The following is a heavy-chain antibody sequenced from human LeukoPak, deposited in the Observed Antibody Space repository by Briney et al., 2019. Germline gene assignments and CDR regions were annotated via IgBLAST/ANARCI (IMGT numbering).Heavy chain of an antibody. J-gene: IGHJ3*02. CDR2: ISAYNGNT. D-gene: IGHD3-3*01. Sequence: ASVKVSCKASGYTFTSYGISWVRQAPGQGLEWMGWISAYNGNTNYAQKLQGRVTMTTDTSTSTAYMELRSLRSDDTAVYYCAREAAYYDFWSGYYPGGAFDIWGQGTMVTVSS. V-gene: IGHV1-18*01. CDR3: AREAAYYDFWSGYYPGGAFDI. CDR1: GYTFTSYG.